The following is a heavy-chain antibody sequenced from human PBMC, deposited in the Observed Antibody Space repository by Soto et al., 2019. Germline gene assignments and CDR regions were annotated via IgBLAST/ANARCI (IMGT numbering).Heavy chain of an antibody. D-gene: IGHD2-8*01. Sequence: SETLSLTCTVSGGSVSSGSYYWSWIRQPPGKGLEWIGYIYYSGSTNYNPSLKSRVTISVDTSKNQFSLKLSSVTAADTAVYYCARILGYCTNGVCYSSWFYFDYWGQGTLVTVSS. CDR3: ARILGYCTNGVCYSSWFYFDY. J-gene: IGHJ4*02. CDR2: IYYSGST. V-gene: IGHV4-61*01. CDR1: GGSVSSGSYY.